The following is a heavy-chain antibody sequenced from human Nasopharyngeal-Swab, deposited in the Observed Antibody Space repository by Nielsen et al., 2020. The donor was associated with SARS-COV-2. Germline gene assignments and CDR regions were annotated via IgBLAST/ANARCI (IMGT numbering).Heavy chain of an antibody. Sequence: GESLKISCAASGFTFSSYWMHWVRQAPGKGLVWVSRINSDGSSTRYADSVKGRFTTSRDNSKNTLYLQMNSLRAEDTAVYYCASALVWFGEIWFDPWGQGTLVTVSS. CDR3: ASALVWFGEIWFDP. V-gene: IGHV3-74*01. CDR2: INSDGSST. J-gene: IGHJ5*02. CDR1: GFTFSSYW. D-gene: IGHD3-10*01.